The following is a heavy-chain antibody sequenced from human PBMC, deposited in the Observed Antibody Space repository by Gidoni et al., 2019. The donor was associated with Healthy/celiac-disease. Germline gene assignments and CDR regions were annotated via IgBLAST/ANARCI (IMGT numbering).Heavy chain of an antibody. CDR1: GYSFTIYW. V-gene: IGHV5-51*01. D-gene: IGHD4-17*01. CDR2: IYPGDSDT. J-gene: IGHJ5*02. Sequence: EVQLVQSGAAVKKPGESLKISCKGSGYSFTIYWIGWVRQMPGKGLEWMGIIYPGDSDTIYSPSFQGQVPISADKSSSTAYLKWSSLKASDTAMYYCARHLTGTPAYGVLNWFDPWGQGTLVTVSS. CDR3: ARHLTGTPAYGVLNWFDP.